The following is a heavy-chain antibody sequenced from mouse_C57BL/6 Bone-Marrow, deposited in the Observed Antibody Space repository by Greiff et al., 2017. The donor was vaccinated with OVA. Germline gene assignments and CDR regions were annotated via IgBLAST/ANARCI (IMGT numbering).Heavy chain of an antibody. D-gene: IGHD1-1*01. Sequence: GGGLVQPKGSLKLSGAASGFSFNTYAMNWVRQAPGKGLEWVARIRSKSNNYATYYADSVKDRFTISRDDSESMLYLQMNNLKTEDTAMYYCVRRGYYGSSYVGIYYAMDYWGQGTSVTVSS. V-gene: IGHV10-1*01. CDR2: IRSKSNNYAT. CDR3: VRRGYYGSSYVGIYYAMDY. CDR1: GFSFNTYA. J-gene: IGHJ4*01.